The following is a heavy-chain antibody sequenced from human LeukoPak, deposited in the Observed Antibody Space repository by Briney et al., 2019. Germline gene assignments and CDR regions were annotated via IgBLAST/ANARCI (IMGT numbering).Heavy chain of an antibody. Sequence: RSGTLSLICAVSGGSISSSNWWSWVRQPPGKGLEWIGEIYHSGSTNYNPSLKSRVTISVDKSKNQFSLKLSSVTAADTAVYYCASYSVTKKYDYDSSGYCASCIDYWGQGTLVTVSS. D-gene: IGHD3-22*01. CDR3: ASYSVTKKYDYDSSGYCASCIDY. V-gene: IGHV4-4*02. CDR1: GGSISSSNW. CDR2: IYHSGST. J-gene: IGHJ4*02.